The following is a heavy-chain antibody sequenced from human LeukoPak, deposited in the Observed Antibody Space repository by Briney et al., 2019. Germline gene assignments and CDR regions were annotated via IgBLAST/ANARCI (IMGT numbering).Heavy chain of an antibody. V-gene: IGHV3-30*04. J-gene: IGHJ4*02. D-gene: IGHD4-11*01. Sequence: GGSLRLSCAASGFTFSSYAMHWVRQAPGKGLEWVAVISYDGSNKYYADSVKGRFTISRDNSKNTLYLQMNSLRAEDTAVYYCARATAVEGDYFDYWGQGTLVTVSS. CDR3: ARATAVEGDYFDY. CDR2: ISYDGSNK. CDR1: GFTFSSYA.